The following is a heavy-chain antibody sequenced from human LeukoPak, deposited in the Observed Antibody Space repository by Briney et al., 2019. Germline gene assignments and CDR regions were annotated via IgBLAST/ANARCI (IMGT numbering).Heavy chain of an antibody. V-gene: IGHV1-69*04. CDR2: IIPILGIA. CDR3: ARPQYCGGDCWALGN. J-gene: IGHJ4*02. CDR1: GGTFSSYA. Sequence: SVKVSCKASGGTFSSYAISWVRQAPGQGLEWMGRIIPILGIANHAQKFQGRVTITADKSTSTAYMELSSLRSEDTAVYYCARPQYCGGDCWALGNWGQGTLVTVSS. D-gene: IGHD2-21*02.